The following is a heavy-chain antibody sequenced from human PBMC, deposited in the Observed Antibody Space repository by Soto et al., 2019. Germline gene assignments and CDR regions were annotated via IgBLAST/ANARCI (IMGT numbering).Heavy chain of an antibody. Sequence: QMQLVQSGPEVKKPGTSVKVSCKASGFTFTSSAVQWVRQARGQRLEWIGWIVVGSGNTKYAQKFQERATITRDMSTSTASMELSSLRSEDTAVYYCAAAPHYDFWSGYYLGGMDVWGQGTTVTVSS. J-gene: IGHJ6*02. CDR1: GFTFTSSA. V-gene: IGHV1-58*01. CDR2: IVVGSGNT. CDR3: AAAPHYDFWSGYYLGGMDV. D-gene: IGHD3-3*01.